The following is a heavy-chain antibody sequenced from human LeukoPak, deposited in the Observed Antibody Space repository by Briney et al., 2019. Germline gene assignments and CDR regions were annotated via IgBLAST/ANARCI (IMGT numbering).Heavy chain of an antibody. J-gene: IGHJ3*02. V-gene: IGHV3-21*01. CDR3: ARWPVPYYYGSGKAGAFDI. Sequence: GGSLRLSCAAPGFTFSSYSMDWVRQAPGKGLEWVSSISSSSSYIYYADSVKGRFTISRDNAKNSLYLQMNSLRAEDTAVYYCARWPVPYYYGSGKAGAFDIWGQGTMVTVSS. D-gene: IGHD3-10*01. CDR2: ISSSSSYI. CDR1: GFTFSSYS.